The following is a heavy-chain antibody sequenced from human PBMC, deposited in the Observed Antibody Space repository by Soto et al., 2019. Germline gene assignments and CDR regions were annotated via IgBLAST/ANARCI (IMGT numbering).Heavy chain of an antibody. CDR1: GFTFSSYS. CDR3: AREIPNDYYDSSGYYLDY. CDR2: ISSSSSTI. J-gene: IGHJ4*02. D-gene: IGHD3-22*01. Sequence: EVQLVESGGGLVQPGGSLRLSCAASGFTFSSYSMNWVRQAPGKGLEWVSYISSSSSTIYYADSVKGRFTISRDNAKNSLYLQMNSLRDEDTAVYYCAREIPNDYYDSSGYYLDYWGQGTLVTVS. V-gene: IGHV3-48*02.